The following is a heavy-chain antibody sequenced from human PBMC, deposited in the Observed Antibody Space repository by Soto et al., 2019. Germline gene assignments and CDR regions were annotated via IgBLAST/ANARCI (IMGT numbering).Heavy chain of an antibody. J-gene: IGHJ6*02. V-gene: IGHV4-39*01. CDR3: APLSVSLSGPYGIHV. D-gene: IGHD2-15*01. Sequence: SETLSLTCSVSGYSVSSSDYYWAWIRQPPGKGLEWIGSMFYSGLTYYNPSLKSRVTLSVDTSKNQFSVRLNSVNAADTAVYYCAPLSVSLSGPYGIHVWGQGTTVTVSS. CDR1: GYSVSSSDYY. CDR2: MFYSGLT.